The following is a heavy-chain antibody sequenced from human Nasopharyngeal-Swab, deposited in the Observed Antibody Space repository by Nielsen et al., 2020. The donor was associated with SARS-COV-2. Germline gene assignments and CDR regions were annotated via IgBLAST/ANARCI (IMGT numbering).Heavy chain of an antibody. Sequence: SETLSLTCTVSGGSISSGDYYWSWIRQPPGKGLEWIGYIYYSGSTYYNPSLKSRVTISVDTSKNQFSLKLSSVTAADTAVYYCARFPTPQRKSITMVRGNYYYMDVWGKGTTVTVSS. V-gene: IGHV4-30-4*01. J-gene: IGHJ6*03. D-gene: IGHD3-10*01. CDR3: ARFPTPQRKSITMVRGNYYYMDV. CDR2: IYYSGST. CDR1: GGSISSGDYY.